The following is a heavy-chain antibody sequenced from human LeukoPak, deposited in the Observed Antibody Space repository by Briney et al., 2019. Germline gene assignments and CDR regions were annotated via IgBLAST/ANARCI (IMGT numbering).Heavy chain of an antibody. CDR1: GFTFSSYG. CDR2: IRYDGSNK. Sequence: GGSLRLSCAASGFTFSSYGMHWVRQAPGKGLEWVAFIRYDGSNKHYADSVKGRFTISRDNSKNTLYLQMNSLRAEDTAVYYCAKDPYYYDSIGTAFDIWGQGTMVTVSS. J-gene: IGHJ3*02. V-gene: IGHV3-30*02. D-gene: IGHD3-22*01. CDR3: AKDPYYYDSIGTAFDI.